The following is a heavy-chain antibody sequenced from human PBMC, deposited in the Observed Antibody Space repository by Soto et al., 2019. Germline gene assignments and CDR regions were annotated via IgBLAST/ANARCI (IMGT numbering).Heavy chain of an antibody. CDR2: IFSNDGK. J-gene: IGHJ6*03. CDR3: AQMLAVKYYSYCLDA. CDR1: GFSLNNGRGG. D-gene: IGHD3-10*01. V-gene: IGHV2-26*01. Sequence: QVTLKESGPVLVRPTETLTLTCTVSGFSLNNGRGGVSWIRQPPGKALEWLAHIFSNDGKSYSTSLKTRLTNSNDTSKIQIITNMTPLDPVTKATAYSAQMLAVKYYSYCLDAWGKGTTVTVSS.